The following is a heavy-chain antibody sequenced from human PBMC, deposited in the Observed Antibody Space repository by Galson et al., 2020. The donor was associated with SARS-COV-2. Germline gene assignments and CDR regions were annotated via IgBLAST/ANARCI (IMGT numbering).Heavy chain of an antibody. Sequence: ASVKVSCKASGGTFSSYAISWVRQAPGQGLEWMGRIIPIFGTANYAQKFQGRVTITADKSTSTAYMELSSLRSEDTAVYYCAREQRESVAAAGTDYYYYMDVWGKGTTVTISS. CDR1: GGTFSSYA. V-gene: IGHV1-69*06. D-gene: IGHD6-13*01. CDR3: AREQRESVAAAGTDYYYYMDV. J-gene: IGHJ6*03. CDR2: IIPIFGTA.